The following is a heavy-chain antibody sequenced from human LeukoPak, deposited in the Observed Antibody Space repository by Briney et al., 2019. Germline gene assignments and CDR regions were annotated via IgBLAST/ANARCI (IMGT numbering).Heavy chain of an antibody. J-gene: IGHJ6*03. D-gene: IGHD2-15*01. CDR3: AKVARYCSGGSCAIYYYYYMDV. CDR2: IHTDQTIQ. CDR1: GFTFSGFG. Sequence: GGSLRLSCAASGFTFSGFGMHWVRQAPGKGLEWVAYIHTDQTIQYYADSVKGRFTISRDNSKNSLYLQMNSLRAEDTAVYYCAKVARYCSGGSCAIYYYYYMDVWGKGTTVTVSS. V-gene: IGHV3-30*02.